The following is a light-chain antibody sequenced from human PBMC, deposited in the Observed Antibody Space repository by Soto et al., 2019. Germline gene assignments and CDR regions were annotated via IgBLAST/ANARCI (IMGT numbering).Light chain of an antibody. CDR3: QNYHSAPWT. V-gene: IGKV1-27*01. Sequence: IKITQSPSTLPPPVGDRATTTSRPSQAITNFLAWYQQKPGKVPNLLIYGASTLQSGVPSRFSASGSGTDFTLTISSLQPEDIATYYCQNYHSAPWTFGQGTKVQIK. CDR1: QAITNF. J-gene: IGKJ1*01. CDR2: GAS.